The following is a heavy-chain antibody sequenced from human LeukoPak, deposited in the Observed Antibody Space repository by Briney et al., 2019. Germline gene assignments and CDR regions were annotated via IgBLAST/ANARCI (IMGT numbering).Heavy chain of an antibody. CDR3: AKDGGLWVSAHWGDS. V-gene: IGHV3-23*01. J-gene: IGHJ4*02. Sequence: GGSLRLSCAASGFTFSSYAMHWVRQAPGKGLEWVSTITTSDGNTYYADSVKGRFTVSRDNSKNTLFLQMNSLRAEDTAVYYCAKDGGLWVSAHWGDSWGRGTLVTVSS. CDR2: ITTSDGNT. D-gene: IGHD7-27*01. CDR1: GFTFSSYA.